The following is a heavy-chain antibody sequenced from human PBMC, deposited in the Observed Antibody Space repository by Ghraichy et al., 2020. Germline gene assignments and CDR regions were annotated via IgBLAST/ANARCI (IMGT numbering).Heavy chain of an antibody. CDR1: GFTFSSYA. D-gene: IGHD1-1*01. J-gene: IGHJ3*01. CDR3: AKCRGTTWNDALDV. Sequence: GGSLRLSCAASGFTFSSYAMSWVRQAPGKGLEWVSGISGSGGSTYYADSVKGRFTISRDNSKNTLYVQMNSLRAEDTAVYYCAKCRGTTWNDALDVWGQGTMVTVSS. V-gene: IGHV3-23*01. CDR2: ISGSGGST.